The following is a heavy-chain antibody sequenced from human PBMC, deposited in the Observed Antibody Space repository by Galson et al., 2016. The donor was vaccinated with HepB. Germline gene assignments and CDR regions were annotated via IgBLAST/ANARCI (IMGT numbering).Heavy chain of an antibody. CDR1: GFTFSTYA. J-gene: IGHJ6*03. CDR3: ARGVGPAYMDV. CDR2: ISFDGSHK. V-gene: IGHV3-30-3*01. Sequence: SLRLSCAASGFTFSTYAMHWVRLAPGKGLEWVAGISFDGSHKYYADSVKGRFTISRDNAKNSLYLQMNSLRDEDTAVYYCARGVGPAYMDVWGNGTTVTVSS. D-gene: IGHD5/OR15-5a*01.